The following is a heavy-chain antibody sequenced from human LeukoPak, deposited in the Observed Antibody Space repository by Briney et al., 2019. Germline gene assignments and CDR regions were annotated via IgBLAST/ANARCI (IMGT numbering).Heavy chain of an antibody. CDR3: ARDRSSRAFDI. J-gene: IGHJ3*02. CDR1: GYTFTGYY. CDR2: INPNSGGT. Sequence: ASVKVSCKASGYTFTGYYMHWVRQAPGQGLEWMGWINPNSGGTNYAQKFQGSVTMTRHTSISTAYMELSRLRSDDTAVYYCARDRSSRAFDIWGQGTMVTVSS. D-gene: IGHD2-15*01. V-gene: IGHV1-2*02.